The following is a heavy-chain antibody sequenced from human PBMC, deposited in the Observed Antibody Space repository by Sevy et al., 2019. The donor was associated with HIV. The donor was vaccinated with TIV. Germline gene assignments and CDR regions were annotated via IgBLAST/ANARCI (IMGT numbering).Heavy chain of an antibody. CDR3: AADRGSSWLLDSLDY. D-gene: IGHD6-13*01. V-gene: IGHV3-48*01. Sequence: GGSLRLSCAASGFTFSSNSMNWVRQAPGKALEWVSYISSSSSTIYYADSVKGRFTISRENAKNSLYLQMNSLRAEDTAVYYCAADRGSSWLLDSLDYWGQGTLVTVSS. CDR2: ISSSSSTI. CDR1: GFTFSSNS. J-gene: IGHJ4*02.